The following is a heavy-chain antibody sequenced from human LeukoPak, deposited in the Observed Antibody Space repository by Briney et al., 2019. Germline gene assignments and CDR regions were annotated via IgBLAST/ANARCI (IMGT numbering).Heavy chain of an antibody. D-gene: IGHD6-13*01. J-gene: IGHJ4*02. V-gene: IGHV3-48*03. CDR3: ARGDPGYSSSWYGVGFDY. CDR2: ISSSGSTI. Sequence: GGSLRLSCAASGFTFSSYEMNWVRQAPGKGLEWVSYISSSGSTIYYADSVKGRFTISRDNAKNSLYLQMNSLRAEDTAVYYCARGDPGYSSSWYGVGFDYWGQGTLVTVSS. CDR1: GFTFSSYE.